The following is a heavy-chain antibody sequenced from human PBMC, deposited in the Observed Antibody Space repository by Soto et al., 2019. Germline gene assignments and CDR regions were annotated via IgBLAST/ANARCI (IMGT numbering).Heavy chain of an antibody. J-gene: IGHJ4*02. D-gene: IGHD5-18*01. CDR1: GGAIIGYY. CDR3: ARYSRLAF. CDR2: IYYTGST. Sequence: TLSLTCTVSGGAIIGYYGSLIRQPPGKRLEWIGYIYYTGSTNYNPSLRSRVTISKDTSKNQFSLQLSSVTAPDTAVYFCARYSRLAFRGQGTLVTVSS. V-gene: IGHV4-59*08.